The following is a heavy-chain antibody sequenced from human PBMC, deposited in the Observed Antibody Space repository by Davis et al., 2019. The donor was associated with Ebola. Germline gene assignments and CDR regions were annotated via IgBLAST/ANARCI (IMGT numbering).Heavy chain of an antibody. J-gene: IGHJ6*02. V-gene: IGHV3-23*01. CDR3: AKALGYSYGPYGMDV. Sequence: GGSLRLSCAAPEFSFSSYAMSWVRQAPGKGLEWVSAISGSGGSTYYADSVKGRFTISRDNSKNTLYLQMNSLRAEDTAVYYCAKALGYSYGPYGMDVWGQGTTVTVSS. CDR1: EFSFSSYA. D-gene: IGHD5-18*01. CDR2: ISGSGGST.